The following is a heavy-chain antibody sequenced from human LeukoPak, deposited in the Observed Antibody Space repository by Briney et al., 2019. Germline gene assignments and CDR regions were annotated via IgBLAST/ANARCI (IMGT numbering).Heavy chain of an antibody. CDR1: GYSFTSYR. Sequence: GESLKISCKGSGYSFTSYRIGWVHQMPGKGLEWMGSIYPGDSDTRYSPSFQGQVTISADKSISTAYLQWSSLKASDTAMYYCARLDCSGGSCSTFYYYYGMDVWGQGTTVTVSS. D-gene: IGHD2-15*01. CDR2: IYPGDSDT. CDR3: ARLDCSGGSCSTFYYYYGMDV. V-gene: IGHV5-51*07. J-gene: IGHJ6*02.